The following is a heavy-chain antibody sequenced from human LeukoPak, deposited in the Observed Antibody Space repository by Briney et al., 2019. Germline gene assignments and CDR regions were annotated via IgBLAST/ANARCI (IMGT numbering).Heavy chain of an antibody. Sequence: PSETLSLTCTVSGGSISSYYWSWIRQPPGKGLEWIGYIYYSGSTNYNPSLKSRATISVDTSKNQFSLKLSSVTTADTAVYYCARDVRGYFDYWGQGALVTVSS. CDR2: IYYSGST. CDR1: GGSISSYY. V-gene: IGHV4-59*01. J-gene: IGHJ4*02. D-gene: IGHD3-16*01. CDR3: ARDVRGYFDY.